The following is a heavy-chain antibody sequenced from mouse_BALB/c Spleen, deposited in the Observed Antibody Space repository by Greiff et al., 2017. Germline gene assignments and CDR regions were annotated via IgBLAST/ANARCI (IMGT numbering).Heavy chain of an antibody. CDR2: IYPGDGDT. J-gene: IGHJ2*01. CDR1: GYTFTSYW. CDR3: ARGETGY. Sequence: QVQLKQSGAELARPGASVKLSCKASGYTFTSYWMQWVKQRPGQGLEWIGAIYPGDGDTRYTQKFKGKATLTADKSSSTAYMQLSSLASEDSAVYYCARGETGYWGQGTTLTVSS. V-gene: IGHV1-87*01.